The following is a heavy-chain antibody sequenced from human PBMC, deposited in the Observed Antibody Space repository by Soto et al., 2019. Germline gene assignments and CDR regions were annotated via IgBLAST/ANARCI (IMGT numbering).Heavy chain of an antibody. CDR3: ARGILGSGTANDH. Sequence: EVQLVESGGGLVQPGGSLILSCAASGFTFSRMVWVRQAPRTGRVWVSRIIGDGLYTTYADSVKGRFTISRDNAKNTVYLQMNSLRVEDTAEYYCARGILGSGTANDHWGQGTLVTVSS. D-gene: IGHD3-10*01. V-gene: IGHV3-74*03. CDR1: GFTFSR. J-gene: IGHJ4*02. CDR2: IIGDGLYT.